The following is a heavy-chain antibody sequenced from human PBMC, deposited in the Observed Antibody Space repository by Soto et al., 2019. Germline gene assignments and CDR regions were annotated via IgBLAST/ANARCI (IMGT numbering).Heavy chain of an antibody. J-gene: IGHJ4*02. D-gene: IGHD3-22*01. Sequence: PSETLSLTCTVSGCTISSYYMSWIRQPPGKDLEWIGYIYYSGSTNYNPSLKSRVTMLVDTSKKQFSLKLTSATAADTAVYYCARAPSGYSYYFDYWGQGTLVTVSS. CDR3: ARAPSGYSYYFDY. CDR1: GCTISSYY. CDR2: IYYSGST. V-gene: IGHV4-59*01.